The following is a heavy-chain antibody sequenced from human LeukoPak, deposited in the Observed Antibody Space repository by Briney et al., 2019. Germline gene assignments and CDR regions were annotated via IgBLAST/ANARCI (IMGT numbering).Heavy chain of an antibody. Sequence: ASVKVSFKASGYTFSSYGISWVRQAPGQGLEWMGWISIYSGNTRYIEDLQGRLTMTTNTSTNTAYMELRSLRSDDTAIYFCARGKYFDWGIHAHYFDHWGQGTLVTVSS. D-gene: IGHD3-9*01. V-gene: IGHV1-18*01. CDR3: ARGKYFDWGIHAHYFDH. CDR1: GYTFSSYG. J-gene: IGHJ4*02. CDR2: ISIYSGNT.